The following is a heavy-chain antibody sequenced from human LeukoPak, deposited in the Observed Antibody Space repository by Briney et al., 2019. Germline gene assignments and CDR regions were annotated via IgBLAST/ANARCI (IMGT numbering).Heavy chain of an antibody. D-gene: IGHD1-14*01. CDR1: GYSISSGYY. V-gene: IGHV4-38-2*02. CDR3: ARGGLGNHKFFDI. Sequence: SETLSLTCTVSGYSISSGYYWGWIRQPPGKGLEWIGSIYHSGSTYYNPSLKSRVTISVDTSKNQFSLKLNSVTAADTAVYFCARGGLGNHKFFDIWGQGTMVTVSS. J-gene: IGHJ3*02. CDR2: IYHSGST.